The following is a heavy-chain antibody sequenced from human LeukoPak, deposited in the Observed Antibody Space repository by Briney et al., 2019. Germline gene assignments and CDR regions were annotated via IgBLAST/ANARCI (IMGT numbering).Heavy chain of an antibody. D-gene: IGHD5-18*01. CDR1: GFTLSSYW. Sequence: PGGSLILSCAASGFTLSSYWMSWVRQAPGKGLEWVANIKQDGSEKYYVDSVKGRFTISRDNAKNSLYLQMNSLRAEDTAVYYCAREKDSGYSYLFDYWGQGTLVTVSS. V-gene: IGHV3-7*01. CDR2: IKQDGSEK. CDR3: AREKDSGYSYLFDY. J-gene: IGHJ4*02.